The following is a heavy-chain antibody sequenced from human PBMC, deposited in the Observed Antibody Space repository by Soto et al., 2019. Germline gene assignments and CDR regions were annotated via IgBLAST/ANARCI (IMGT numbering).Heavy chain of an antibody. V-gene: IGHV3-74*01. Sequence: EVQLVESGGGLVQPGGSLRLSCVVSGITFSTYRMHWVRQAPRKGLVWVSHIKSDGTVTHYTDSVRGRFIISRDNAKNTLFLQMNSLRAEDTAVYYCARENYDFWSGYYLDYWGQGTLVTVSS. J-gene: IGHJ4*02. D-gene: IGHD3-3*01. CDR3: ARENYDFWSGYYLDY. CDR2: IKSDGTVT. CDR1: GITFSTYR.